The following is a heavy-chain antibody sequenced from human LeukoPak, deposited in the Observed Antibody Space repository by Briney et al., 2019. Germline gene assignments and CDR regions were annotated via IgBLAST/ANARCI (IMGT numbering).Heavy chain of an antibody. D-gene: IGHD3-9*01. CDR1: GFTFSRSW. CDR3: ARAVRYFDYLLGPPDY. CDR2: IKEDGSEK. J-gene: IGHJ4*02. V-gene: IGHV3-7*01. Sequence: GGSLRLSYAASGFTFSRSWMHWVRQAPGKGLEWVASIKEDGSEKYYVDSVKGRFTISRDNAKNSLYLQMNSLRAEDMAVYYCARAVRYFDYLLGPPDYWGQGTLVTVCS.